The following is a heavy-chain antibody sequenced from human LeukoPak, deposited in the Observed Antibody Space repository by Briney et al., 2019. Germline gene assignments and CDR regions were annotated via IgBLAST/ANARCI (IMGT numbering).Heavy chain of an antibody. J-gene: IGHJ3*02. CDR2: IYYSGST. CDR3: ASDKRITMIVDAFDI. CDR1: TGSISSSSYY. Sequence: SETLSLTCTVSTGSISSSSYYWGWIRQPPGKGLEWIGSIYYSGSTYYNPSLKSRVSISVDTSKNQFSLKLSSVTAADTAVYYCASDKRITMIVDAFDIWGQGTMVTVSS. D-gene: IGHD3-22*01. V-gene: IGHV4-39*07.